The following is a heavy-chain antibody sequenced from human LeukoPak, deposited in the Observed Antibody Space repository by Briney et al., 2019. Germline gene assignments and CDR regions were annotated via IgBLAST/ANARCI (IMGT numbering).Heavy chain of an antibody. V-gene: IGHV3-30*18. CDR1: GFTFSSYG. Sequence: GRSLRLSCAASGFTFSSYGMHWVRQAPGKGLEWVAVISYDGSNKYYADSVKGRFTISRDNSKNTLYLQMNSLRAEDTAVYYCAKLGGMVRGVIEVVYWGQGTLVTVSS. J-gene: IGHJ4*02. D-gene: IGHD3-10*01. CDR2: ISYDGSNK. CDR3: AKLGGMVRGVIEVVY.